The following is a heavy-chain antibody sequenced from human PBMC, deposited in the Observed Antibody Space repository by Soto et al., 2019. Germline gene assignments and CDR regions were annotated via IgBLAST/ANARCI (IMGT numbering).Heavy chain of an antibody. CDR3: AKKVNSGPGGQYFDY. Sequence: GGSLRLSCAASGFTFSSYSMSWVRQAPGKGLEWVSGFRTSGDGGTTYYADSVKGRFTISRDNSKNMLFLQMNSLRAEDTAIYYCAKKVNSGPGGQYFDYWGQGTLVTAPQ. D-gene: IGHD3-10*01. J-gene: IGHJ4*02. V-gene: IGHV3-23*01. CDR1: GFTFSSYS. CDR2: FRTSGDGGTT.